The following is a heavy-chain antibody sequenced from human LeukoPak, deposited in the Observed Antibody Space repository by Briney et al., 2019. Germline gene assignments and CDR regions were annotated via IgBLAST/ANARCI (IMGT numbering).Heavy chain of an antibody. V-gene: IGHV4-39*07. Sequence: SETLSLTCTVSGGSISRYYWSWIRQPPGKGLEWIGSIYYSGSTYYNPSLKSRVTISVDTSKNQFSLKLSSVTAADTAVYYCAREGKHYDSSGYFNPFDYWGQGTLVTVSS. CDR2: IYYSGST. J-gene: IGHJ4*02. CDR3: AREGKHYDSSGYFNPFDY. CDR1: GGSISRYY. D-gene: IGHD3-22*01.